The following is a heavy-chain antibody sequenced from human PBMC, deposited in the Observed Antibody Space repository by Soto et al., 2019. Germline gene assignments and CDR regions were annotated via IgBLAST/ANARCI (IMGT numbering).Heavy chain of an antibody. J-gene: IGHJ5*02. V-gene: IGHV3-30*18. CDR1: GFTFSSYG. D-gene: IGHD5-18*01. Sequence: VGSLRLSCAASGFTFSSYGMHWVRQAPGKGLEWVAVISYDGSNKYYADSVKGRFTISRDNSKNTLYLQMNSLRAEDTAVYYCAKRGYGRYNWFDPWGQGTLVTVSS. CDR2: ISYDGSNK. CDR3: AKRGYGRYNWFDP.